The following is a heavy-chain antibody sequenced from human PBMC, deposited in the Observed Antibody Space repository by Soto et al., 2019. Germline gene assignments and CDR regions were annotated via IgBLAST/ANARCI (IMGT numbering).Heavy chain of an antibody. CDR3: AALRAEYSGSHLYYYGMDV. D-gene: IGHD1-26*01. V-gene: IGHV1-24*01. CDR1: GYTLTYLS. CDR2: FDPEDGET. J-gene: IGHJ6*02. Sequence: GASVKVSCKVSGYTLTYLSMHWVRQAPGKGLEWMGRFDPEDGETIYAQKFQGRVTMTEDTSTDTAYMELGSLRSGDTGVYYCAALRAEYSGSHLYYYGMDVWGQGTTVTVSS.